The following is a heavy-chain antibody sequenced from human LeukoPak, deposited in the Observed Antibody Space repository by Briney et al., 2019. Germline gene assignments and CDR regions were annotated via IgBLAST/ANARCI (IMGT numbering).Heavy chain of an antibody. CDR3: ARDGTAPGLYFDL. CDR1: GFTFSDYW. D-gene: IGHD6-13*01. V-gene: IGHV3-7*01. J-gene: IGHJ4*02. CDR2: INQNGGEK. Sequence: GSLRLSCAISGFTFSDYWMNWVRQAPGKGLEWVASINQNGGEKSYLDSVKGRFTISRDNPKNSLYLQMSSLRAEDTAVYYCARDGTAPGLYFDLWGQGTLVTVDS.